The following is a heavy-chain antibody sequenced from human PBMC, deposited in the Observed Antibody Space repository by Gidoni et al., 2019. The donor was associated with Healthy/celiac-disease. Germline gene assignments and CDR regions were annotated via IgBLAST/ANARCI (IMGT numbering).Heavy chain of an antibody. Sequence: QVQLQQWGAGQLKPSETLSLTCAVSGGSFSGYYWSWIRQPPVTGLEWIGEINHSGSTNYNPSLKSRVTIAVDTSKNQFSLKLSSVTAADTAVYYCARGYPLRFLEWSPPERYFQHWGQGTLVTVSS. J-gene: IGHJ1*01. CDR1: GGSFSGYY. D-gene: IGHD3-3*01. V-gene: IGHV4-34*01. CDR3: ARGYPLRFLEWSPPERYFQH. CDR2: INHSGST.